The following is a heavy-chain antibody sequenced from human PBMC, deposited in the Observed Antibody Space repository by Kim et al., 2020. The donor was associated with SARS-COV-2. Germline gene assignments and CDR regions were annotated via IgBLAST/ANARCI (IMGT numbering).Heavy chain of an antibody. V-gene: IGHV3-30*04. CDR1: GFTFSSYA. Sequence: GGSLRLSCAASGFTFSSYAMHWVRQAPGKGLEWVAVISYDGSNKYYADSVKGRFTISRDNSKNTLYLQMNSLRAEDTAVYYCARQRSSSWYWDAFDIWGQGTMVTVSS. J-gene: IGHJ3*02. CDR3: ARQRSSSWYWDAFDI. CDR2: ISYDGSNK. D-gene: IGHD6-13*01.